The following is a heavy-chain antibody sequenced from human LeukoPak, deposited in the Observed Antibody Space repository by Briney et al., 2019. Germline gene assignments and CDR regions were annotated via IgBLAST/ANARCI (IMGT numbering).Heavy chain of an antibody. J-gene: IGHJ4*02. V-gene: IGHV3-7*01. CDR1: GFTFSSSW. CDR3: ARGYXXNYK. CDR2: IKSDGSET. D-gene: IGHD1-7*01. Sequence: GGSLRLSCAASGFTFSSSWMSWVRQAPGKGLEWVANIKSDGSETYYVDSVKGRFTVSRDNAKNSLYLQMNSLRAEDTAVYYCARGYXXNYKWGQGTLVTVSS.